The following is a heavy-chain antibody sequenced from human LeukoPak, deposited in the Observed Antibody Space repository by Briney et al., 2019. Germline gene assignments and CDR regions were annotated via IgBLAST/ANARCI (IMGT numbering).Heavy chain of an antibody. CDR3: ARFAVAGPFDY. CDR1: GGSISSSNW. CDR2: IYHSGST. V-gene: IGHV4-4*02. D-gene: IGHD6-19*01. Sequence: WETLALICAVSGGSISSSNWWSWVRQPPGKGLEWIGEIYHSGSTNYNPSLKSRVTISVDKSKNQFSLKLSSVAAADTAVYYCARFAVAGPFDYWGQGTLVTVSS. J-gene: IGHJ4*02.